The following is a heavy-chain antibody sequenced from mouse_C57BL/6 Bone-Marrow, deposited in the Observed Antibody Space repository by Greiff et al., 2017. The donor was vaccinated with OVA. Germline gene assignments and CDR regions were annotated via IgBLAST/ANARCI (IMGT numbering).Heavy chain of an antibody. D-gene: IGHD2-1*01. V-gene: IGHV1-4*01. J-gene: IGHJ3*01. CDR3: AREDGNWFAY. Sequence: QVQLQQSGAELARPGASVKMSCKASGYTFTSYTMHWVKQMPGQGLEWIGYINPSSGYTKYNQKFKDKATLTADKSSSTAYMQLSSLTSEDSAVYYCAREDGNWFAYWGQGTLVTVSA. CDR1: GYTFTSYT. CDR2: INPSSGYT.